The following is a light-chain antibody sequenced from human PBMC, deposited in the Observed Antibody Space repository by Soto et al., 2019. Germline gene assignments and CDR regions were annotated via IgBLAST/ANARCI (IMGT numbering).Light chain of an antibody. CDR2: AAF. CDR1: QSVGSNY. J-gene: IGKJ2*01. CDR3: QHYGTTVYT. Sequence: DIVLTQSPGTLSLSPGERATLSCRASQSVGSNYLAWYQQKPGQAPRLLIYAAFSRATGIPDRFSGSGSGTDFTLTITRLEPEDLAVYYCQHYGTTVYTFGQGTELEIK. V-gene: IGKV3-20*01.